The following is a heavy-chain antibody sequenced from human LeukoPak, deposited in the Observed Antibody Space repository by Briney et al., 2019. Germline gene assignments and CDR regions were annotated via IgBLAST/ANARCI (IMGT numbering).Heavy chain of an antibody. D-gene: IGHD2-2*01. V-gene: IGHV3-23*01. CDR1: GFTFSNYA. CDR3: VTRCSSTSCYYEYFDY. J-gene: IGHJ4*02. CDR2: ISGSGGST. Sequence: GGSLRLSCAASGFTFSNYAMSWVRQAPGKGLEWVSSISGSGGSTYYADPVKGRFAISRDNSKNTLYLQMNSLRAEDTAVYYCVTRCSSTSCYYEYFDYWGQGTLVTVSS.